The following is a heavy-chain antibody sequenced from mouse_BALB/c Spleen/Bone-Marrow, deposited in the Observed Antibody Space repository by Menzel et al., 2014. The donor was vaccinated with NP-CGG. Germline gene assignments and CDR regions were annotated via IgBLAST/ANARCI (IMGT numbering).Heavy chain of an antibody. CDR3: TRQYGNYYAMDY. Sequence: QVQLQQSGAELVRPGASVKVSCKASGYTFTSYWINWVKQRPGQGLEWIGNIYPSDSYTNYNQNFKVKATLTVDKSSSTAYMQLSSPTSEDSAVYYCTRQYGNYYAMDYWGQGTSVTVSS. CDR1: GYTFTSYW. V-gene: IGHV1-69*02. CDR2: IYPSDSYT. D-gene: IGHD2-10*02. J-gene: IGHJ4*01.